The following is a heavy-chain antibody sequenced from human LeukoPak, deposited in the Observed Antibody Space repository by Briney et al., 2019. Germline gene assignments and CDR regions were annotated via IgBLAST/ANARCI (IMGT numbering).Heavy chain of an antibody. CDR3: ARTKGGGGYDILTGYYEGENAFDY. D-gene: IGHD3-9*01. J-gene: IGHJ4*02. V-gene: IGHV4-59*08. Sequence: SETLSLTCTVSGGSISTYYWSWIRQPPGKGLEWIAYIYYSGSTDYNPSLKSRVSISVDTSKNQFSLKLSSVTAADTAVYYCARTKGGGGYDILTGYYEGENAFDYWGQGTLVTVSS. CDR2: IYYSGST. CDR1: GGSISTYY.